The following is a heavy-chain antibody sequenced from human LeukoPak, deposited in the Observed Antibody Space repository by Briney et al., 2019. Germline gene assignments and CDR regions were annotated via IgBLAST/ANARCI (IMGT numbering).Heavy chain of an antibody. V-gene: IGHV3-23*01. CDR3: AKDWGAEWELLVGWFDP. CDR2: ISGSGGST. J-gene: IGHJ5*02. D-gene: IGHD1-26*01. CDR1: GFTFSSYG. Sequence: GGSLRLSCAASGFTFSSYGMHWVRQAPGKGLEWVSAISGSGGSTYYADSVKGRFTISRDNSKNTLYLQMNSLRAEDTAVYYCAKDWGAEWELLVGWFDPWGQGTLVTVSS.